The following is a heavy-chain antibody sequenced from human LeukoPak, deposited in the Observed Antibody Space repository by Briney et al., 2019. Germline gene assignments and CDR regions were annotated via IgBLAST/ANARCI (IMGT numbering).Heavy chain of an antibody. CDR2: INHSGST. CDR1: GGSFSGYY. J-gene: IGHJ5*02. CDR3: ARGGYCSSTSCYTYWFDP. Sequence: PSETLSLTCAVYGGSFSGYYWSWIRQPPGKGLDWIAEINHSGSTNYNPSLQSRVTISVDTSKNQFSLKLSSVTAADTAVYYCARGGYCSSTSCYTYWFDPWGQGTLVTVSS. D-gene: IGHD2-2*02. V-gene: IGHV4-34*01.